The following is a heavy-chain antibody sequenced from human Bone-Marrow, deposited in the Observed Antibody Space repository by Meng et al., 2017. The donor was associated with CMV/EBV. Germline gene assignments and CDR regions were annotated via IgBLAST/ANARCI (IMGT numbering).Heavy chain of an antibody. D-gene: IGHD3-22*01. V-gene: IGHV3-15*01. J-gene: IGHJ4*02. CDR3: TTEPLLEYYYDSSGFDY. CDR2: IKSKTDGGTT. Sequence: GESLKISCAASGFTFSNAWMSWVRQAPGKGLEWVGRIKSKTDGGTTDYAAPVKGRFTISRDDSKNTLYLQMNSLKTEDTAVYYCTTEPLLEYYYDSSGFDYWGQGTLVTVSS. CDR1: GFTFSNAW.